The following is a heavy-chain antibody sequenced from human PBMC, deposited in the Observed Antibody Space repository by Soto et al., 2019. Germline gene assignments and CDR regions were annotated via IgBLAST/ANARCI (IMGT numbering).Heavy chain of an antibody. V-gene: IGHV3-64*01. Sequence: EVQLVESGGGLVRPGGSLRLSCATSGFTFSTYAMHWVRQAPGKGLEYVSAITTDGGETYYANSVKGRFTIYRDNPRNTLYLQMGSLRDEDMAVYYCARGAGGSYDYWGQGTLVTVSS. CDR1: GFTFSTYA. J-gene: IGHJ4*02. D-gene: IGHD2-15*01. CDR3: ARGAGGSYDY. CDR2: ITTDGGET.